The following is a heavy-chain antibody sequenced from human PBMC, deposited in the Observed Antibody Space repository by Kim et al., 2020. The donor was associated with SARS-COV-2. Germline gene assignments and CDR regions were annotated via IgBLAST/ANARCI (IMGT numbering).Heavy chain of an antibody. CDR2: INHSGST. D-gene: IGHD6-6*01. CDR1: GGSFSGYY. J-gene: IGHJ4*02. Sequence: SETLSLTCAVYGGSFSGYYWSWIRQPPGKGLEWIGEINHSGSTNYNPSLKSRVTISVDTSKNQFSLKLSSVTAADTAVYYCARGDYSSSSCFDYWGQGTLVTVSS. CDR3: ARGDYSSSSCFDY. V-gene: IGHV4-34*01.